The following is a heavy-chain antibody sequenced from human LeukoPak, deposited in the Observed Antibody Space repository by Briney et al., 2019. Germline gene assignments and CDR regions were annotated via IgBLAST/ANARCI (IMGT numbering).Heavy chain of an antibody. CDR3: ARSDLVGYSYGYDY. D-gene: IGHD5-18*01. CDR1: GGSISSGDYY. Sequence: SETLSLTCTVSGGSISSGDYYWSWIRQPPGKGLEWIGYIYYSGSTYYNPSLKSRVTISVDTSKNQFSLKLSSVTAADTAVYYCARSDLVGYSYGYDYWGQGILVTVSS. CDR2: IYYSGST. V-gene: IGHV4-30-4*01. J-gene: IGHJ4*02.